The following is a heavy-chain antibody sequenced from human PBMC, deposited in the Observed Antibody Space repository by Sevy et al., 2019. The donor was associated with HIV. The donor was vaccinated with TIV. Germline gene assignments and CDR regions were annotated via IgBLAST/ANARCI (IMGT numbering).Heavy chain of an antibody. J-gene: IGHJ4*02. Sequence: GGSLRLSCAGSGFTFSDAAIHWVRQASGKGLEWLGRIRGKANNYPTAYAASVKDSFSISRNDLKDTAYLQMNSLRTEDAAMYYCSIYYDIRAFDSWGQGTQVTVSS. D-gene: IGHD3-22*01. CDR3: SIYYDIRAFDS. CDR2: IRGKANNYPT. CDR1: GFTFSDAA. V-gene: IGHV3-73*01.